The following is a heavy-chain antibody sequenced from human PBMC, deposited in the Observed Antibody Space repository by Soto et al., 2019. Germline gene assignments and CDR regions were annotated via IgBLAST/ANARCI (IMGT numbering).Heavy chain of an antibody. V-gene: IGHV4-38-2*01. J-gene: IGHJ5*02. D-gene: IGHD6-13*01. CDR1: GYSISSGYY. CDR2: IYHSGST. CDR3: ARGIRIAAAPGWFDP. Sequence: PSETLSLTCAVSGYSISSGYYWGWIRQPPGKGLEWIGSIYHSGSTYYNPSLKSRVTISVDTSKNQFSLKLSSVTAADTAVYYCARGIRIAAAPGWFDPWGQGTLVTVSS.